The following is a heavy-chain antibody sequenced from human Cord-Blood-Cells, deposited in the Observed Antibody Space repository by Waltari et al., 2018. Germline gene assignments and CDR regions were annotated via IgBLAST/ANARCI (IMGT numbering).Heavy chain of an antibody. J-gene: IGHJ4*02. Sequence: QVQLVQSGAEVKKPGASVKVSCKASGYTFTSYDINWVRQATGQGLEWMGWMNPNSGNTGYAQKFQGRVTMTRNTSISTAYMELSSLRSEDTAVYYCARGPLLWFRELPLPYYFDYWGQGTLVTVSS. CDR3: ARGPLLWFRELPLPYYFDY. CDR1: GYTFTSYD. V-gene: IGHV1-8*01. CDR2: MNPNSGNT. D-gene: IGHD3-10*01.